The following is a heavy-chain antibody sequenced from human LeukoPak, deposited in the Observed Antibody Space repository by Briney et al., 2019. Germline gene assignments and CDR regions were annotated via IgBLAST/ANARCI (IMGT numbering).Heavy chain of an antibody. CDR1: GFTFTTVW. V-gene: IGHV3-15*01. Sequence: GGALRLPCAASGFTFTTVWMSWVRQAPGKGVEWVGRVKGDGNSGTPDYAAPVKGRFTISRDDSKSTVFLKTHSLKIEDTAIDYGTADGGPRNWGQGTLVAASS. J-gene: IGHJ4*02. D-gene: IGHD3-16*01. CDR2: VKGDGNSGTP. CDR3: TADGGPRN.